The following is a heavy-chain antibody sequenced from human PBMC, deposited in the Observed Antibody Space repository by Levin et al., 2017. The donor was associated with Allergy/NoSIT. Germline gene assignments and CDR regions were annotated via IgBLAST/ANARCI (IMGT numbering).Heavy chain of an antibody. V-gene: IGHV3-33*01. D-gene: IGHD4-11*01. CDR1: GFTFSSYG. CDR2: IWYDGSNK. J-gene: IGHJ1*01. Sequence: GGSLRLSCAASGFTFSSYGMHWVRQAPGKGLEWVAVIWYDGSNKYYADSVKGRFTISRDNSKNTLYLQMNSLRAEDTAVYYCARDLMTTVTSGFQHWGQGTLVTVSS. CDR3: ARDLMTTVTSGFQH.